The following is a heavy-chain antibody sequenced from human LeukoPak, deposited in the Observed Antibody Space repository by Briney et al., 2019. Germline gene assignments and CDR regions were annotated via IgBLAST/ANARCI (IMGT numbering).Heavy chain of an antibody. CDR2: IYYSGST. Sequence: PSETLSLTCTVSGVSISTSSYYWGWIRQPPGKGLEWIGSIYYSGSTYYNPSLKSRVTISVDTSKNQLSLKLTSVTAADTALYYCARVSIGVVKIDYWGQGTLVTVSS. D-gene: IGHD3-3*01. V-gene: IGHV4-39*01. CDR3: ARVSIGVVKIDY. CDR1: GVSISTSSYY. J-gene: IGHJ4*02.